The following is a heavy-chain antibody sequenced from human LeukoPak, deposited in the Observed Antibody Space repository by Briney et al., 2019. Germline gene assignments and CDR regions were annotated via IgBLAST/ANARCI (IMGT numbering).Heavy chain of an antibody. CDR1: GFTFSSYA. J-gene: IGHJ4*02. V-gene: IGHV3-64*01. CDR3: ARSPDY. CDR2: ISTNGGTT. Sequence: GGSLRLSCAASGFTFSSYAMQWVRQAPGKGLEYVSAISTNGGTTYYANSVKGRFTISRDNSKNTLYLQMGSLRAEDMAVHYCARSPDYWGQGTLVTVSS.